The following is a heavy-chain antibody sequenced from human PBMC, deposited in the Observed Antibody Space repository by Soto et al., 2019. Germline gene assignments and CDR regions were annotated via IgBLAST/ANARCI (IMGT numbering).Heavy chain of an antibody. CDR1: GFTVSSNY. CDR2: IYSGGST. Sequence: QPGGSLRLSCAASGFTVSSNYMSWVRQAPGKGLEWVSVIYSGGSTYYADSVKGRFTISRDNSKNTLYLQMNSLRAEDTAVYYCARDRRTVTYLGYYYYGMDVWGQGTTVTVSS. CDR3: ARDRRTVTYLGYYYYGMDV. D-gene: IGHD4-17*01. V-gene: IGHV3-53*01. J-gene: IGHJ6*02.